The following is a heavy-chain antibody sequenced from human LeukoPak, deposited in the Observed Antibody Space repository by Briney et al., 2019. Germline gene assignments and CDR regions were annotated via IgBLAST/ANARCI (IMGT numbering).Heavy chain of an antibody. J-gene: IGHJ3*02. D-gene: IGHD6-19*01. CDR2: ISGGGSNI. CDR1: GFSFNNFA. CDR3: ASGGIAVAGDDAFDI. V-gene: IGHV3-23*01. Sequence: PGGSLGLSCAASGFSFNNFAMSWVRQPPGKGLEWVSAISGGGSNIFYADSVKGRFTVSRDNSKNALYLQMGSLRAEDMAVYYCASGGIAVAGDDAFDIWGQGTMVSVSS.